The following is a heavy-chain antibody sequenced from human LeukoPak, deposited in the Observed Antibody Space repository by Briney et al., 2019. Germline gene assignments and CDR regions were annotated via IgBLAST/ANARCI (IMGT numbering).Heavy chain of an antibody. J-gene: IGHJ4*02. CDR1: GFSISNYW. Sequence: PGGSLRLSCAASGFSISNYWLSWVRQAPGKGLEWVANIKQDGTETYYEGSVKGRFIVSRDNAKNSLYLQMNSLRAEDTAVYYCARVYDVWSGYYRDYWGQGTLVTASS. CDR3: ARVYDVWSGYYRDY. CDR2: IKQDGTET. D-gene: IGHD3-3*01. V-gene: IGHV3-7*04.